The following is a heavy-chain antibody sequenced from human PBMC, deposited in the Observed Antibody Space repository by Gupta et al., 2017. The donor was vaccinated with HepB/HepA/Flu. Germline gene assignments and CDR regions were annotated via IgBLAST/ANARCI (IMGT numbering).Heavy chain of an antibody. D-gene: IGHD2-21*02. CDR2: FDPEDGET. CDR3: ATVAPYCGGDCYTNFDY. J-gene: IGHJ4*02. CDR1: GYTLTELS. Sequence: QVQLVQSGAAVKKPGASVKVSCKVSGYTLTELSMQWVRQAPGKGLEWMGGFDPEDGETIYAQKFQGRVTMTEDTSTDTAYMELSSLRSEDTAVYYCATVAPYCGGDCYTNFDYWGQGTLVTVSS. V-gene: IGHV1-24*01.